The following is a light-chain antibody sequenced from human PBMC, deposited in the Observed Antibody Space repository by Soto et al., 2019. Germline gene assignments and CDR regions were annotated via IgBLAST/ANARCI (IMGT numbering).Light chain of an antibody. J-gene: IGKJ5*01. CDR1: QTFSSSY. CDR2: GAS. CDR3: QHYDSLPLT. V-gene: IGKV3-20*01. Sequence: ETVLTQYPGTMSLSPGARATLSCRASQTFSSSYLAWYQQKPGQPPRLLIYGASSRATGIPDRFSGSGSGTDFTLTISRLEPEDFAVFYCQHYDSLPLTFGQGTRLEIK.